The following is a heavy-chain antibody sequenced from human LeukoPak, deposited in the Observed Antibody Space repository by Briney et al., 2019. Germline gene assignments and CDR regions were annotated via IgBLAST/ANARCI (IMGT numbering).Heavy chain of an antibody. Sequence: PSETLSLTCAVYGGSFSGYYWSWIRQPPGKGLEWIGEINHSGSTNYNPSLKSRVTISVDTSKNQFSLKLSSVTAADTAVYYCARSFCSGGSRYSVRYYYYGMDVWGQGTTATVSS. CDR3: ARSFCSGGSRYSVRYYYYGMDV. CDR2: INHSGST. J-gene: IGHJ6*02. D-gene: IGHD2-15*01. CDR1: GGSFSGYY. V-gene: IGHV4-34*01.